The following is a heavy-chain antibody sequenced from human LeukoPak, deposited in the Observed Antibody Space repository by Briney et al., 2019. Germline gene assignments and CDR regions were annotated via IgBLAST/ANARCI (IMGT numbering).Heavy chain of an antibody. CDR2: IYHSGST. Sequence: SETLSLTCTVSGYSISSGYYWGWIRQPPGKGLEWIGSIYHSGSTYYIPSLKSRVTISVDTSKNQFSLKLSSVTAADTAVYYCASGLTLSSTPRGWDNWGQGTLVTVSS. CDR3: ASGLTLSSTPRGWDN. D-gene: IGHD2-2*01. CDR1: GYSISSGYY. J-gene: IGHJ4*02. V-gene: IGHV4-38-2*02.